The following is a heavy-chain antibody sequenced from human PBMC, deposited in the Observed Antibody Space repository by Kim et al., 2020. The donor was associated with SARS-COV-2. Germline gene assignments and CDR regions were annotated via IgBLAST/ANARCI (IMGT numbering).Heavy chain of an antibody. V-gene: IGHV4-59*01. J-gene: IGHJ3*02. CDR2: VYYSGNT. CDR1: GGSISSYY. CDR3: ASAYGSGSDYTYDAFDI. D-gene: IGHD3-10*01. Sequence: SETLSLTCTVSGGSISSYYWSWIRQPPGKGLEWIGYVYYSGNTNYNPSLKSRVSISVDTSKNQFSLKLTSVTAADTAVYYCASAYGSGSDYTYDAFDIWGQGTMVTVSS.